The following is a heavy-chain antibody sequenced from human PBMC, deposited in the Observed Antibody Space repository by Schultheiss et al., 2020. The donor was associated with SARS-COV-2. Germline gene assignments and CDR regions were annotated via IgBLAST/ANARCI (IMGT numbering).Heavy chain of an antibody. CDR3: ASSYSNYAGKSWFDP. V-gene: IGHV4-39*01. Sequence: SETLSLTCTVSGGSISSYYWGWIRQPPGKGLEWIGSIYYSGSTYSNPSLKSRVTISVDTSKNQFSLKLSSVTAADTAVYYCASSYSNYAGKSWFDPWGQGTLVTVSS. CDR2: IYYSGST. CDR1: GGSISSYY. D-gene: IGHD4-11*01. J-gene: IGHJ5*02.